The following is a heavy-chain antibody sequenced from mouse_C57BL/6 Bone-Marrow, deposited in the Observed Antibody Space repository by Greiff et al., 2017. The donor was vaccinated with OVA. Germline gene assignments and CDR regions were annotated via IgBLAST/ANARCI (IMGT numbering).Heavy chain of an antibody. CDR2: IDPSASDT. V-gene: IGHV1-52*01. CDR3: AKEVYYYCSSYPWYDLDD. D-gene: IGHD1-1*01. Sequence: QVQLQQPGAELVRPGSSVKLSCKASGYTFTSYWMHWVKQRPIQGLEWIGNIDPSASDTPYNQKFKDKATLTVDKSSSTAYMQLSSLTSEDSSVYYGAKEVYYYCSSYPWYDLDDWGQGTSVTVSS. J-gene: IGHJ4*01. CDR1: GYTFTSYW.